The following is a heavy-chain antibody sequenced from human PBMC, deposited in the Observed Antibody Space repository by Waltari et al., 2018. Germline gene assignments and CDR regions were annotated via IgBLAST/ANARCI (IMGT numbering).Heavy chain of an antibody. CDR1: GFTFSSYA. D-gene: IGHD3-10*01. J-gene: IGHJ4*02. CDR2: ISYDGSNK. Sequence: QVQLVESGGGVVQPGRSLRPSCAASGFTFSSYAMHWVRQAPGKGLEWVAVISYDGSNKYYADSVKGRFTISRDNSKNTLYLQMNSLRAEDTAVYYCARDGADYWGQGTLVTVSS. V-gene: IGHV3-30-3*01. CDR3: ARDGADY.